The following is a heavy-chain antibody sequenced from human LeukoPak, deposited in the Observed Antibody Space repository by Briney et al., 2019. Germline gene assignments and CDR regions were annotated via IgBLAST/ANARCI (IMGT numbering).Heavy chain of an antibody. J-gene: IGHJ4*02. D-gene: IGHD1-20*01. V-gene: IGHV1-18*01. CDR3: ARASPYNWNDEELPRGGFDY. Sequence: GASVKVSCKASGYTFTSYGISWVRQAPGQGLEWMGWISAYNGNTNYAQKLQGRVTMTTDTSTSTAYMELRSLRSEDTAVYYCARASPYNWNDEELPRGGFDYWGQGTLVTVSS. CDR1: GYTFTSYG. CDR2: ISAYNGNT.